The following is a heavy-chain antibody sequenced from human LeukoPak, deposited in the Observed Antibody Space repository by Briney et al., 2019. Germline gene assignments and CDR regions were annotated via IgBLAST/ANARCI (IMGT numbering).Heavy chain of an antibody. CDR1: GLTFSNFA. CDR3: AKGAAAGKVDWFDP. V-gene: IGHV3-23*01. Sequence: PGGSLRLSCAASGLTFSNFAMIWVRQAPGTGLQWVSTITGYGATFYAASVRGRFTIFRDTSMNTLFLQMNSLGAEDTAVYYCAKGAAAGKVDWFDPWGQGTLVTVSS. CDR2: ITGYGAT. J-gene: IGHJ5*02. D-gene: IGHD6-13*01.